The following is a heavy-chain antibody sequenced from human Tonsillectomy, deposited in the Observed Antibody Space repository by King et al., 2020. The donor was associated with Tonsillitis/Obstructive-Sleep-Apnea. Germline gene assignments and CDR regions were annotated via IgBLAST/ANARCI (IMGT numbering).Heavy chain of an antibody. CDR1: GDSVSSNSAA. D-gene: IGHD2-15*01. Sequence: VQLQQSGPGLVKPSQTLSLTCAISGDSVSSNSAAWNWIRQSPSRGLEWLGRTYYRSKWYNDSAVSVKSRITINPDTSKNQFSLQLNSVTPEDTAVYYCARAEGYCSGGSCYSVWFDPWGQGTLVTVSS. CDR3: ARAEGYCSGGSCYSVWFDP. V-gene: IGHV6-1*01. J-gene: IGHJ5*02. CDR2: TYYRSKWYN.